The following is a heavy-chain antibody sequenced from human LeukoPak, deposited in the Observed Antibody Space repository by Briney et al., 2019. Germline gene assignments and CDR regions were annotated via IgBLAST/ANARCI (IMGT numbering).Heavy chain of an antibody. D-gene: IGHD4-23*01. CDR3: ARVGEVVTRRRYYYYYYMDV. V-gene: IGHV4-34*01. CDR2: INHSGST. Sequence: SGTLPLTRLFNLGFHRGYYLNWLRQPRGRGAEWMGVINHSGSTNYHPSLKSRVTISVDTSRNQFSLKLSSVTAADTAVYYCARVGEVVTRRRYYYYYYMDVWGKGTTVTVSS. CDR1: LGFHRGYY. J-gene: IGHJ6*03.